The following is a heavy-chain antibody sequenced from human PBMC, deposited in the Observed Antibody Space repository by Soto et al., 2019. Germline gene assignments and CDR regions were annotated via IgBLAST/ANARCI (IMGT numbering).Heavy chain of an antibody. CDR3: ARDRSDSSRDDSFDI. D-gene: IGHD6-6*01. CDR1: GFNVTNTY. J-gene: IGHJ3*02. V-gene: IGHV3-53*01. CDR2: IYRGLST. Sequence: EVQLVESGGGLIQPGGSLRLSCAVSGFNVTNTYMSWVRQAPGKGLEWVSVIYRGLSTFYADSVKGRFTVSRGDSKNTVSLQMNSLRAEDTAVYYCARDRSDSSRDDSFDIWGQGTMVTVSS.